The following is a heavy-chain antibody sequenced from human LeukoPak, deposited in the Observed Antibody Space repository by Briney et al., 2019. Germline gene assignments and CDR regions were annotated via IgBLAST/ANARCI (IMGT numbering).Heavy chain of an antibody. CDR2: IIPIFGTA. V-gene: IGHV1-69*13. CDR1: GYTFTSYD. D-gene: IGHD2-15*01. J-gene: IGHJ5*02. Sequence: SVKVSCKASGYTFTSYDINWVRQATGQGLEWMGGIIPIFGTANYAQKFQGRVTITADESTSTAYMELSSLRSEDTAVYYCARDRQTDIVVVVAGSPALNWFDPWGQGTLVTVSS. CDR3: ARDRQTDIVVVVAGSPALNWFDP.